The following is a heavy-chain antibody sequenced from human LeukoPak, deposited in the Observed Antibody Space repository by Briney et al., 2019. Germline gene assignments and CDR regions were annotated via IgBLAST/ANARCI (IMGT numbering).Heavy chain of an antibody. Sequence: QTGGSLRLSCAASGFTFSSYAMSWVRQAPGKGLEWVSAISGSGGSTYYADSVKGRFTISRDNSKNTLYLQMNSLRAEDTAVYYCAKGLRFLEWLLDYFDYWGQGTLVTVSS. CDR3: AKGLRFLEWLLDYFDY. V-gene: IGHV3-23*01. CDR2: ISGSGGST. J-gene: IGHJ4*02. CDR1: GFTFSSYA. D-gene: IGHD3-3*01.